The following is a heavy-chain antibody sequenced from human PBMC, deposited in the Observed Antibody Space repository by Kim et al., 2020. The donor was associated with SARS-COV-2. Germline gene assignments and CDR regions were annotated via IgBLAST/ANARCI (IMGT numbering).Heavy chain of an antibody. V-gene: IGHV3-23*01. CDR3: VKTGFGELLGSDY. D-gene: IGHD3-10*01. J-gene: IGHJ4*02. Sequence: YADSGEGRFTISRDHSKNTLYLQMNSLRAEDTAVYYCVKTGFGELLGSDYWGQGTLVTVSS.